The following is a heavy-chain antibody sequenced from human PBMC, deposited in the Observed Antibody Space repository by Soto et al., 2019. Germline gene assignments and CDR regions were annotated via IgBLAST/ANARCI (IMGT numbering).Heavy chain of an antibody. J-gene: IGHJ4*02. CDR1: GGTFSPYT. D-gene: IGHD3-10*01. V-gene: IGHV1-69*08. CDR3: ARDWESTVSTWSFGAF. Sequence: QVPLVQSGAEVKKPGSSVKVSCKASGGTFSPYTINWVRQAPGQGLEWMGRIIPFLGVTNYAQKFQARVTITADKSTTTAYMELSGLRFEDTAVYYCARDWESTVSTWSFGAFWGRGTLVTVPS. CDR2: IIPFLGVT.